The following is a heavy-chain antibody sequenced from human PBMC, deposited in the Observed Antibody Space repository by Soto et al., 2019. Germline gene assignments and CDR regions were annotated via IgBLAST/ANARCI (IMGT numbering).Heavy chain of an antibody. V-gene: IGHV1-69*01. CDR2: IIPIFGIA. CDR1: GGSFNRHT. D-gene: IGHD3-22*01. Sequence: QVQLVQSGAEVRKPGSSVRVSCKASGGSFNRHTISWVRQAPGQGLEWMGGIIPIFGIANHAQKFQGSVTIIADESTRTVYMELSSLRSDNTAIYYCARGWGYDSTDYYYAYWGQGTLVIVSS. J-gene: IGHJ4*02. CDR3: ARGWGYDSTDYYYAY.